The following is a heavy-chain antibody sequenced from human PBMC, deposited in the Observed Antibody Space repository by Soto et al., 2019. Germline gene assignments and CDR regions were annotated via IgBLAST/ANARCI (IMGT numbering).Heavy chain of an antibody. D-gene: IGHD2-15*01. CDR2: IYWDDNE. V-gene: IGHV2-5*02. CDR3: XXXXXXXGSCFDY. Sequence: QITLKESGPTLVKPTQTLTLTCTFSGFSLSTSGEGVGWIRQPPGQALEWLVLIYWDDNERYSPSLKSRLTXXKDTXXXXXXXXXXXXXXXXXXXXXXXXXXXXXGSCFDYWGQGTLVTVSS. J-gene: IGHJ4*02. CDR1: GFSLSTSGEG.